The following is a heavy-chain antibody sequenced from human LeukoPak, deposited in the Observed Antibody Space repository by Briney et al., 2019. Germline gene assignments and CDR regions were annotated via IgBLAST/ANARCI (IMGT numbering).Heavy chain of an antibody. J-gene: IGHJ5*02. Sequence: SVPLSLTSTVAGGCISTSREYLGRICPPPGNGLEWIGSIYYSGSTYYNPSLKSRVTISVDTSKNQFSLKLSSVTAADTAVYYCARLDYGTLYPWGQGTLVTVSS. D-gene: IGHD3-16*01. CDR1: GGCISTSREY. CDR3: ARLDYGTLYP. CDR2: IYYSGST. V-gene: IGHV4-39*01.